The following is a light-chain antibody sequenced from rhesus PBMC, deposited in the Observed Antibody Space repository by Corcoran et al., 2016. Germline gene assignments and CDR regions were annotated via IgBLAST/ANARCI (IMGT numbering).Light chain of an antibody. J-gene: IGKJ1*01. V-gene: IGKV1-19*01. Sequence: DIQMTQSPSSLSASVGDKVTITCRASQDISSWLAWYQQKPGKAPKPLIYAASSLQSGVPSRFSGSGSGTDYTLPISSLQPEDFASYYCQHYDHLPWTFGQGTKVEIK. CDR3: QHYDHLPWT. CDR1: QDISSW. CDR2: AAS.